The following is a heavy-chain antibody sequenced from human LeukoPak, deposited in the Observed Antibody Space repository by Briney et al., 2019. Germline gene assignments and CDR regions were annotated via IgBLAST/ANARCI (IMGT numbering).Heavy chain of an antibody. Sequence: ASVKVSCKASGYTFTRYYMHWVRQAPGQGLEGMGIINPSGGSTSYAQKFQGRVTMARDTSTSTVYMELSSLRSEDTAVYYCARDLMGGSYYSYYYYYYGMDVWGQGTTVTVSS. CDR2: INPSGGST. CDR1: GYTFTRYY. V-gene: IGHV1-46*01. J-gene: IGHJ6*02. CDR3: ARDLMGGSYYSYYYYYYGMDV. D-gene: IGHD1-26*01.